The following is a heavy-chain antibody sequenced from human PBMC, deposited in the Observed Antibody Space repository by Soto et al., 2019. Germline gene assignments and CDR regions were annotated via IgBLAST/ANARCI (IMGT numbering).Heavy chain of an antibody. J-gene: IGHJ6*02. Sequence: GGSLRLSCAASGFTFSNAWMNWVRQAPGKGLEWVGRIKSKTDGGTTDYAAPVKGRFTISRDDSKNTLYLQMNSLKTEDTAVYYCTTDGLAAAGTFSSYYYYGMDVWGQGTTVTVSS. CDR3: TTDGLAAAGTFSSYYYYGMDV. CDR1: GFTFSNAW. CDR2: IKSKTDGGTT. D-gene: IGHD6-13*01. V-gene: IGHV3-15*07.